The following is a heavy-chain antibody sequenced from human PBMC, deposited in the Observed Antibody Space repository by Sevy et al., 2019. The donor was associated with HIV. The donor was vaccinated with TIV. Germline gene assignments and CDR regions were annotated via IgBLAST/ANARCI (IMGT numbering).Heavy chain of an antibody. Sequence: SETLSLTCTVSGVSISNYYWAWIRQPPGKGLECVGFSGSTNYNPSLKSRVTTSVDTSKTQFSLKLSSVTAADTAVYFCARGGGFSDEGMDVWGQGTTVTVSS. V-gene: IGHV4-59*01. D-gene: IGHD1-26*01. J-gene: IGHJ6*02. CDR2: SGST. CDR3: ARGGGFSDEGMDV. CDR1: GVSISNYY.